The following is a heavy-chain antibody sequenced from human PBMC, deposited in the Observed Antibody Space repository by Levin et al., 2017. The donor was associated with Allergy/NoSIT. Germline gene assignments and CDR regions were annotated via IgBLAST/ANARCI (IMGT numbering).Heavy chain of an antibody. CDR1: GFTFSSYS. D-gene: IGHD3-3*01. V-gene: IGHV3-48*02. CDR3: ARAAPPYDFWSGYYSSNWFDP. Sequence: PGGSLRLSCAASGFTFSSYSMNWVRQAPGKGLEWVSYISSSSSTIYYADSVKGRFTISRDNAKNSLYLQMNSLRDEDTAVYYCARAAPPYDFWSGYYSSNWFDPWGQGTLVTVSS. CDR2: ISSSSSTI. J-gene: IGHJ5*02.